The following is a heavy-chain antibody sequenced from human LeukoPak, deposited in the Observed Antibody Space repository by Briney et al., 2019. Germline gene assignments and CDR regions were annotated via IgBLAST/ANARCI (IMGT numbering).Heavy chain of an antibody. CDR1: GFTFSSYG. Sequence: GRSLRLSCAASGFTFSSYGMHWVRQAPGKGLEWVAVISYDGSNKCYADSVKGRFTISRDNSKNTLYLQMNSLRAEDTAVYYCAKDLSSMYRDWFDPWGQGTLVTVSS. D-gene: IGHD2/OR15-2a*01. CDR3: AKDLSSMYRDWFDP. CDR2: ISYDGSNK. J-gene: IGHJ5*02. V-gene: IGHV3-30*18.